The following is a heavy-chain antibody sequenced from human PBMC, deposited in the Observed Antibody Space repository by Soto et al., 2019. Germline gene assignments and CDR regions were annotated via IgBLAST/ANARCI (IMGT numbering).Heavy chain of an antibody. CDR1: GYIFNNYG. CDR2: SYSKETKI. D-gene: IGHD3-9*01. V-gene: IGHV1-18*01. CDR3: ARDFDFDIDF. J-gene: IGHJ4*02. Sequence: QVQLVQSGAEVQKPGASVKVSCKTSGYIFNNYGISWVRQAPGQGLEWMGWSYSKETKINFAQKFQGRVTMTKDTPTSTAYIELRSLRCDDSAVYFCARDFDFDIDFWGQGTLVTVSS.